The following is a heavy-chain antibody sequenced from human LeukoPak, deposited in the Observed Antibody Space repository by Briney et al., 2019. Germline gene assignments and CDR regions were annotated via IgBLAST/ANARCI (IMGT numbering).Heavy chain of an antibody. Sequence: ASVKVSCKASGYTFTSYGISWVRQAPGQGLEWMGWMNPNSGNTGYAQKFQGRVTITRNTSISTAYMELSSLRSEDTAVYYCARMFTPYDSSGNNWFDPWGQGTLVTVSS. CDR2: MNPNSGNT. V-gene: IGHV1-8*02. CDR3: ARMFTPYDSSGNNWFDP. CDR1: GYTFTSYG. J-gene: IGHJ5*02. D-gene: IGHD3-22*01.